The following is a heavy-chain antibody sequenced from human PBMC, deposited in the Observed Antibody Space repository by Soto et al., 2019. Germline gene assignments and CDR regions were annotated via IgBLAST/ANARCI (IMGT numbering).Heavy chain of an antibody. CDR3: AREPGYCSGGSCYVDY. CDR2: IYYSGST. D-gene: IGHD2-15*01. CDR1: GGSISSGGYY. J-gene: IGHJ4*02. Sequence: PSETLSLTCTVSGGSISSGGYYWSWIRQHPGKGLEWIGYIYYSGSTYYNPSLKSRVTISVDTSKNQFSLKLSSVTAADTAVYYCAREPGYCSGGSCYVDYWGQGTLVTVSS. V-gene: IGHV4-31*03.